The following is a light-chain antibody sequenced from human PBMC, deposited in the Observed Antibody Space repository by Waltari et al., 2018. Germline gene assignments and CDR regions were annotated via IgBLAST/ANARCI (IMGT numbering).Light chain of an antibody. J-gene: IGKJ4*01. V-gene: IGKV1-33*01. CDR2: DAS. CDR1: QDISNY. Sequence: DIQMTQSPSSLSESVGDRVTITCQASQDISNYLNWYQQKPGKAPKLLIYDASNLETGVPSRFSGSGSGTDFTFTISSLQPEDIATYYCQQYDNLLTLTFGGGTKVEIK. CDR3: QQYDNLLTLT.